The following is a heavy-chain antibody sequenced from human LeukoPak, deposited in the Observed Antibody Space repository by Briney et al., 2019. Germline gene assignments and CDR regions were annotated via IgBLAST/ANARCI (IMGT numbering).Heavy chain of an antibody. D-gene: IGHD3-3*01. CDR1: GFTFSSYG. V-gene: IGHV3-30*18. Sequence: GGSLRLSFAASGFTFSSYGMHWVRQAPGKGLEWVAVISYDGSNKYYADSVKGRFTISRDNSKNTLYLQMNSLRAEDTAVYYCAKDHRFLELTPDYWGQGTLVTVSS. CDR2: ISYDGSNK. J-gene: IGHJ4*02. CDR3: AKDHRFLELTPDY.